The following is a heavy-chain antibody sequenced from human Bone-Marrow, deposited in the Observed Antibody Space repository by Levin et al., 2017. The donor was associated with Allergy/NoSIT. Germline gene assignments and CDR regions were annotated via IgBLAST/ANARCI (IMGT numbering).Heavy chain of an antibody. CDR3: VRDFGRKDLQQLITYGMDV. J-gene: IGHJ6*02. CDR2: ISFDASNK. Sequence: PGGSLRLSCAASGFTFNTYAMHWVRQAPDRGLEWVAAISFDASNKYYADSVKGRFTISRDNSKNTLFLQMNSLRAEETAVYYCVRDFGRKDLQQLITYGMDVWGQGTRVTVTS. D-gene: IGHD3/OR15-3a*01. V-gene: IGHV3-30*03. CDR1: GFTFNTYA.